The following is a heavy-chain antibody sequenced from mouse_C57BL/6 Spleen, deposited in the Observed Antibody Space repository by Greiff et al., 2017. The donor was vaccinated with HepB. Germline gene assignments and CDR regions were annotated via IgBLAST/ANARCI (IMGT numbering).Heavy chain of an antibody. V-gene: IGHV5-6*01. CDR2: ISSGGSYT. D-gene: IGHD2-4*01. CDR3: ARHATMITTYYFDY. J-gene: IGHJ2*01. CDR1: GFTFSSYG. Sequence: VQLQESGGDLVKPGGSLKLSCAASGFTFSSYGMSWVRQTPDKRLEWVATISSGGSYTYYPDSVKGRFTISRDNAKNTLYLQMSSLKSEDTAMYYCARHATMITTYYFDYWGQGTTLTVSS.